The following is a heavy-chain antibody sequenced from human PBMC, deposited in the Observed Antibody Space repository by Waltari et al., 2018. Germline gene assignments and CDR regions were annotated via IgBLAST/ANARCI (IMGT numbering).Heavy chain of an antibody. V-gene: IGHV5-51*01. CDR3: ASGYYSRPIDF. CDR2: IYPEDSGT. D-gene: IGHD1-26*01. CDR1: GYRFTTHW. J-gene: IGHJ4*02. Sequence: EVQLVQSGAEVRKPGESLTLSCQGSGYRFTTHWIAWVRQMPGKGLEWMGLIYPEDSGTTISPSFQGQVTISADKSTRTAFLQWRNLKPSDTAMYYCASGYYSRPIDFWGRGTLVTVSS.